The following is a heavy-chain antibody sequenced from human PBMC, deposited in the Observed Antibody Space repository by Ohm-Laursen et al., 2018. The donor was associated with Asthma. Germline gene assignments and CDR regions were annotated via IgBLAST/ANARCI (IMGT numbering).Heavy chain of an antibody. D-gene: IGHD6-13*01. CDR3: ARDGDSSSWYSPYYYYYGMDV. V-gene: IGHV3-9*01. CDR1: GFTFDDYA. Sequence: RSLRLSCAATGFTFDDYAMNWVRQAPGKGLEWVSGISWNSGSIVYADSVKGRFTISRDNAKNSLYLQMNSLRSDDTAVYYCARDGDSSSWYSPYYYYYGMDVWGQGTTVTVSS. J-gene: IGHJ6*02. CDR2: ISWNSGSI.